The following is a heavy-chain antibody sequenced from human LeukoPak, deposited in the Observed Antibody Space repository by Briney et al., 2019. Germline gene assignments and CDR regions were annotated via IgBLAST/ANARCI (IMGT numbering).Heavy chain of an antibody. Sequence: GGSLRLSCAASGFTFSSYAMSWVRRAPGKGLEWVSAISVGGDSTYYADSVKGRFTISRDNSKNTLYLQMNSLRAEDTAVYYCARDRNAFDIWGQGTMVTVSS. V-gene: IGHV3-23*01. D-gene: IGHD1-14*01. CDR3: ARDRNAFDI. CDR1: GFTFSSYA. CDR2: ISVGGDST. J-gene: IGHJ3*02.